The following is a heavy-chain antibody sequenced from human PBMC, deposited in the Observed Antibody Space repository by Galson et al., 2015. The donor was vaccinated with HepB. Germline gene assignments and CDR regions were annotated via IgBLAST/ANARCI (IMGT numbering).Heavy chain of an antibody. J-gene: IGHJ6*03. CDR3: ARGSDFWSGYDPSRHYYYYMDV. D-gene: IGHD3-3*01. CDR1: GGTFSSYA. CDR2: IIPILGIA. V-gene: IGHV1-69*10. Sequence: SVKVSCKASGGTFSSYAISWVRQAPGQGLEWMGGIIPILGIANYAQKFQGRVTITADKSTSTAYMELSSLRSEDTAVYYCARGSDFWSGYDPSRHYYYYMDVWGKGTTVTVSS.